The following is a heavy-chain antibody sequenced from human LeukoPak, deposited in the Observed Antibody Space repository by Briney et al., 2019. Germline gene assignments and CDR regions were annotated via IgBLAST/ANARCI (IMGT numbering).Heavy chain of an antibody. D-gene: IGHD3-10*01. Sequence: GGSQRLSCAASGFTFSSYEMNWVRLAPGKGLEWVSYISSSGSTIYYADSVKGRFTISRDNAKNSLYLQMNSLRAEDTAVYYCARVLLWFGEPTRGMDVWGQGTTVTVSS. CDR3: ARVLLWFGEPTRGMDV. CDR1: GFTFSSYE. J-gene: IGHJ6*02. CDR2: ISSSGSTI. V-gene: IGHV3-48*03.